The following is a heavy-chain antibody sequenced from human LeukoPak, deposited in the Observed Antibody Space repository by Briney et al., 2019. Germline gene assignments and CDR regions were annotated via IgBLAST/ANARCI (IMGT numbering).Heavy chain of an antibody. V-gene: IGHV3-48*03. CDR3: ARAVWDSSGHLFDY. CDR1: GFTFSSYE. D-gene: IGHD3-22*01. J-gene: IGHJ4*02. Sequence: GGSLRLSCAASGFTFSSYEMNWVRQAPGKGLEWVSYISSSGSTIYYADSVKGRFTISRDNAKNSLYLQMNSLRVEDTAVYYCARAVWDSSGHLFDYWGQGTLVTVSS. CDR2: ISSSGSTI.